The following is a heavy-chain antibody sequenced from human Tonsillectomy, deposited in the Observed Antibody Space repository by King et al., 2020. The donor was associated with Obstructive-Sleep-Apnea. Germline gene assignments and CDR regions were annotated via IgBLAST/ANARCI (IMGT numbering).Heavy chain of an antibody. CDR1: GFTFSSYA. V-gene: IGHV3-30*04. J-gene: IGHJ6*02. CDR3: ARDEVDIVATTLNYYYYYGMDV. CDR2: ISYDGSNK. Sequence: VQLVESGGGVVQPGRSLRLSCAASGFTFSSYAMHWVRQAPGKGLEWLAVISYDGSNKYYADPVKGRLTISRDNSKNTLYLQMNSLGAEDTAVYYCARDEVDIVATTLNYYYYYGMDVWGQGTTVTVSS. D-gene: IGHD5-12*01.